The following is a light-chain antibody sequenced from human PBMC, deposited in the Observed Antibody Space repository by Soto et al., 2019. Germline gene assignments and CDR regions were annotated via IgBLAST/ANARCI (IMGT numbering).Light chain of an antibody. Sequence: DIQMTQSPSTLSASVGDRVTITCRASQSISSWLAWYRQTPGKAPKLLIYKASSLEGGVPSRFSGSGSGTEFTLTISSLQPDDFATYYCQQYNTDPSTFGQGTKLEIK. CDR2: KAS. V-gene: IGKV1-5*03. J-gene: IGKJ2*01. CDR3: QQYNTDPST. CDR1: QSISSW.